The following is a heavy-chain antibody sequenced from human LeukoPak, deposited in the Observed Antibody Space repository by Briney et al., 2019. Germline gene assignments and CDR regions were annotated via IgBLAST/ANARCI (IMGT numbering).Heavy chain of an antibody. Sequence: KPGGFLRLSCAASGITFSDYYMGLIRMAPGKGQGWLSYIIISGSTIYYADSVKGRFTISRDNAKNSLYREMNSRRAEDTAVYFCARGVVLAANFDCWGQGTLVTVSS. D-gene: IGHD2-15*01. CDR1: GITFSDYY. V-gene: IGHV3-11*01. CDR3: ARGVVLAANFDC. J-gene: IGHJ4*02. CDR2: IIISGSTI.